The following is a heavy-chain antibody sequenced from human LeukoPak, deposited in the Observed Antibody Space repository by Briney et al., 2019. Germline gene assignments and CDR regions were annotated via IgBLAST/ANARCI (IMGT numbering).Heavy chain of an antibody. Sequence: PSETLSLTCTVSGGSISSYYWSWIRQPPGKGLEWIGYIYYSGSTNYNPSLKSRVTISVDTSKNQFSLKLSSVTAADTAVYYCARHSSSSGWYGEGWFDPWGQGTPVIASS. CDR1: GGSISSYY. CDR3: ARHSSSSGWYGEGWFDP. V-gene: IGHV4-59*08. CDR2: IYYSGST. D-gene: IGHD6-19*01. J-gene: IGHJ5*02.